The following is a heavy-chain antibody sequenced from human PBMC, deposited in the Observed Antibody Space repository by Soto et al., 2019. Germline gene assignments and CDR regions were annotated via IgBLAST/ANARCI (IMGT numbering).Heavy chain of an antibody. Sequence: EVQLVESGGDLIQPGGSLRLSCATSGFKFSSYWMHWVRQTPGKGLVWVSRIDNDGSSTVYADSVKGRFTISRDNAKNTLYLQMNSLRAEYTAVYYCARGGTYCSTTSCYFDFGGQGPLVTVSS. J-gene: IGHJ4*02. V-gene: IGHV3-74*01. CDR3: ARGGTYCSTTSCYFDF. D-gene: IGHD2-2*01. CDR2: IDNDGSST. CDR1: GFKFSSYW.